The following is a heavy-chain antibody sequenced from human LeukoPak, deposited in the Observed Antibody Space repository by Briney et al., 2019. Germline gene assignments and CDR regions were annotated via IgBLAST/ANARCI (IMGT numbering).Heavy chain of an antibody. CDR2: IYYSGSA. V-gene: IGHV4-31*03. Sequence: PSETLSLTCTVSGGSISSGGYYWSWIRQHPGKGLEWIGYIYYSGSAYYNPYLKSRVTISVDTSENQFSLKLSSVTAADTAVYYCARVNYGSATKEDYWGQGTLVTVSS. CDR3: ARVNYGSATKEDY. J-gene: IGHJ4*02. CDR1: GGSISSGGYY. D-gene: IGHD3-10*01.